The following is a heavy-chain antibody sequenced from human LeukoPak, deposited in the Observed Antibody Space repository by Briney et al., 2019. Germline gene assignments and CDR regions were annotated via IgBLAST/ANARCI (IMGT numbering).Heavy chain of an antibody. Sequence: SETLSLTCTVSGGSISNSSYYWGGIRQPPGKGLEWIGSIYYSGSTYYNPSLQSRVTISIDTSKNQFSLRLSSVTAADTAMYYCVKSGGYGLIDYWGQGTRVTVSS. CDR1: GGSISNSSYY. CDR3: VKSGGYGLIDY. V-gene: IGHV4-39*01. J-gene: IGHJ4*02. CDR2: IYYSGST. D-gene: IGHD1-26*01.